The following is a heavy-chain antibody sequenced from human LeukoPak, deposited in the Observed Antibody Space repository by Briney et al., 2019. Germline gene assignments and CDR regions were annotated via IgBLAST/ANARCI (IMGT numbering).Heavy chain of an antibody. Sequence: GGSLRLSCAASGFPFSEYSMNWVRQAPGKGLDGVSYIDISSSIYYADSVKGRFTICRDNAKNSLYLQLNSLRAEDTAVYYCARGPYDYGEYIDYWGQGTLVTVSS. CDR2: IDISSSI. CDR1: GFPFSEYS. J-gene: IGHJ4*02. V-gene: IGHV3-48*04. D-gene: IGHD4-17*01. CDR3: ARGPYDYGEYIDY.